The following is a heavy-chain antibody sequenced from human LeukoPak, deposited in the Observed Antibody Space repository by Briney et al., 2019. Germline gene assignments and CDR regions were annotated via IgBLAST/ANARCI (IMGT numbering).Heavy chain of an antibody. V-gene: IGHV3-23*01. J-gene: IGHJ6*02. CDR1: GFSFSNSA. D-gene: IGHD2-15*01. CDR2: ISAGGGAT. Sequence: GGSLRLSCAASGFSFSNSASNWVRLAPGQGLEWVSGISAGGGATYYAASVKGGFTISRDNSKNTLYLQMNSLRAEDTAVDYCAKGQYCSGGSCYYYYGMDVWGQGTTVSVSS. CDR3: AKGQYCSGGSCYYYYGMDV.